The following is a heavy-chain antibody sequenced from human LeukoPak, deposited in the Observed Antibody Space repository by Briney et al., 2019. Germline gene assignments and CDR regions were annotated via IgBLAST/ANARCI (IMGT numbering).Heavy chain of an antibody. CDR1: GYTFTGYH. V-gene: IGHV1-2*02. CDR2: INSTSGGT. D-gene: IGHD2-2*01. J-gene: IGHJ4*02. CDR3: ATQVVRDQPVWYFDY. Sequence: ASVKVSCRASGYTFTGYHIHWVRQAPGQGLVWMVWINSTSGGTNYAQKFQGRVTLTRDASISTAYMELSRLRSDDTAVYFCATQVVRDQPVWYFDYRGQGTPVTVSS.